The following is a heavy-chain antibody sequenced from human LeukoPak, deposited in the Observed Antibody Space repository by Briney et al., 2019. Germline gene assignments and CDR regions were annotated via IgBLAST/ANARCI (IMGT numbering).Heavy chain of an antibody. D-gene: IGHD3-22*01. Sequence: ASVKVSCKASGYTFTGYYMHWARQAPGQGLEWMGRINPNSGGTNYAQKFQGRVTMTRDTSISTAHMELSRLRSDDTAVYYCARADDSSGYWDYYYMDVWGKGTTVTVSS. CDR1: GYTFTGYY. V-gene: IGHV1-2*06. CDR3: ARADDSSGYWDYYYMDV. J-gene: IGHJ6*03. CDR2: INPNSGGT.